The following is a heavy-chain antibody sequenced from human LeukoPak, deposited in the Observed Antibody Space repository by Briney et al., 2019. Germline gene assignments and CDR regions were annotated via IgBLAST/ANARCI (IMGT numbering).Heavy chain of an antibody. D-gene: IGHD1-1*01. Sequence: PGGSLRLSCAASGFSLSSNWMSWVRQAPGKGLEWVANIRDDGSEKKYVDSVKGRFTISRDNAKNSLYLQMNSLRAEDTAVYYCARDGRGGHNGCWGQGTLVTVSS. V-gene: IGHV3-7*01. CDR1: GFSLSSNW. J-gene: IGHJ4*02. CDR3: ARDGRGGHNGC. CDR2: IRDDGSEK.